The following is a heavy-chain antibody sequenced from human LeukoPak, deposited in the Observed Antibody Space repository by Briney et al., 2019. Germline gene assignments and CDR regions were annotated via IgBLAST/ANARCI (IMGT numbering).Heavy chain of an antibody. D-gene: IGHD4-17*01. Sequence: SSETLCLTCTVSGGSISSGGYYWSWIRQHPGKGLEWIGYIYYSGSTYYNPSLKSRVTISVDTSKNQFSLKLSSVTAADTAVYYCARALRDSYGDYVLDYWGQGTLVTVSS. J-gene: IGHJ4*02. CDR3: ARALRDSYGDYVLDY. CDR1: GGSISSGGYY. V-gene: IGHV4-31*03. CDR2: IYYSGST.